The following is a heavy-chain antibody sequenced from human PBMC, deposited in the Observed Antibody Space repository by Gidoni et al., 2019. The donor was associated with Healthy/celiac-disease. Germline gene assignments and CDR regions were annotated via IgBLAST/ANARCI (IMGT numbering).Heavy chain of an antibody. V-gene: IGHV4-59*01. J-gene: IGHJ4*02. CDR2: IYYSGST. Sequence: QVQLQESGPGLVKPSETLSLTCPVSGGSISSYYWSWIRQPPGKGLEWIGYIYYSGSTNYNPSLKSRVTISVDTSKNQFSLKLSSVTAADTAVYYCARDYCSGGSCYDYWGQGTLVTVSS. D-gene: IGHD2-15*01. CDR3: ARDYCSGGSCYDY. CDR1: GGSISSYY.